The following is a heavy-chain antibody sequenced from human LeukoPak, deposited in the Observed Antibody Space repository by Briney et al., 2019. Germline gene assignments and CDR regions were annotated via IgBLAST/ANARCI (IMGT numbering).Heavy chain of an antibody. CDR1: GFTFSNDW. Sequence: GGSLRLSCTASGFTFSNDWLTWVRQAQGTGLERDGLIKRKNDGGATEYAAPVKGRFTISRDDSKITLYLQMNRLKTEDTAVYYCTTWTSHWGQGTLVTVSS. CDR2: IKRKNDGGAT. J-gene: IGHJ4*02. CDR3: TTWTSH. V-gene: IGHV3-15*01. D-gene: IGHD3/OR15-3a*01.